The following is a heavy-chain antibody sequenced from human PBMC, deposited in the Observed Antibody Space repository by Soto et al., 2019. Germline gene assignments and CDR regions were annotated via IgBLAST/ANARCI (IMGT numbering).Heavy chain of an antibody. J-gene: IGHJ6*02. CDR1: GFTFSSYA. Sequence: HPVGSLRLSCAASGFTFSSYAMSWVRQAPGKGLEWVPAISGSGGSTYYADFVKGRFTISRDNSKNTLYLQMNSLRAEDTAVYYCAKDLPNDSSGYYYYYYYGMDVWGQGTTVTVSS. CDR3: AKDLPNDSSGYYYYYYYGMDV. D-gene: IGHD3-22*01. V-gene: IGHV3-23*01. CDR2: ISGSGGST.